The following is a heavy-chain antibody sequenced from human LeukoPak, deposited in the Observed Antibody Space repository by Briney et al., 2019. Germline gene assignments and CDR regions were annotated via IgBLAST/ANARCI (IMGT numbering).Heavy chain of an antibody. Sequence: PGGSLRLSCAASGFTFSSYSMNWVRQAPGKGLEWVSSISSSSSYIYYADSVKGRFTISRDNAKNSLYLQMNSLRAEDTAVYYCARMRYLGDDAFDIWGQGTTVTVSS. D-gene: IGHD1-26*01. CDR1: GFTFSSYS. CDR2: ISSSSSYI. V-gene: IGHV3-21*01. J-gene: IGHJ3*02. CDR3: ARMRYLGDDAFDI.